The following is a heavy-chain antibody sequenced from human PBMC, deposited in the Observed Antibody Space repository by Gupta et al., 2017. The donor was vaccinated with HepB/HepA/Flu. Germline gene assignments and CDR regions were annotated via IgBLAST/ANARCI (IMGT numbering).Heavy chain of an antibody. CDR1: GFTFTSHC. CDR3: ARDGVAPGVYFDY. CDR2: INQDGSET. Sequence: EAQLVESGGGLVQPGGSLRLACTASGFTFTSHCMSWVRQAPGMGLEWVANINQDGSETYYVDSVKGRFTISRDNAKNSLYLQVNSLRAEDTAVYYCARDGVAPGVYFDYWGQGTLVTVSS. D-gene: IGHD6-13*01. V-gene: IGHV3-7*01. J-gene: IGHJ4*02.